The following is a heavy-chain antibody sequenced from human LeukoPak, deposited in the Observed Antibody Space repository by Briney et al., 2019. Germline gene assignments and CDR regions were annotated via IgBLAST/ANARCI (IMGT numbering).Heavy chain of an antibody. Sequence: ASVKVSCKASGYTFTGYYMHWVRQAPGQGLEWMGWINPNSGGTNYAQKFQGRVTMTRDTSISTAYMELSRLRSDDTAAYYCARRYCSSSSCYADPGFDYWGQGTLVTVSS. V-gene: IGHV1-2*02. J-gene: IGHJ4*02. CDR3: ARRYCSSSSCYADPGFDY. D-gene: IGHD2-2*01. CDR2: INPNSGGT. CDR1: GYTFTGYY.